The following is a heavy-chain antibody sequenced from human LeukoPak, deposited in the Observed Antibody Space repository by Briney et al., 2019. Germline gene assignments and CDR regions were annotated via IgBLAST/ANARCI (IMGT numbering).Heavy chain of an antibody. V-gene: IGHV1-46*01. CDR1: GGTFSSYA. CDR2: INPSGGST. D-gene: IGHD2-21*02. Sequence: ASVKVSCKASGGTFSSYAISWVRQAPGQGLEWMGTINPSGGSTSYAQKFQGRVTMTRDMSTSTVYMELSSLRSEDTAVYCCARGTRDGVVTGAFDIWGQGTLVTVSS. J-gene: IGHJ4*02. CDR3: ARGTRDGVVTGAFDI.